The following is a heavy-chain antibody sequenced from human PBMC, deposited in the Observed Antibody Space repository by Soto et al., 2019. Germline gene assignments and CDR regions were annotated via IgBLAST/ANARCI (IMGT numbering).Heavy chain of an antibody. J-gene: IGHJ4*02. V-gene: IGHV4-39*01. CDR2: IYYSGST. CDR1: GGSISSGGYY. Sequence: SETLSLTCTVSGGSISSGGYYWSWIRQHPGKGLEWIGYIYYSGSTYYNPSLKSRVTLSVDTSKNQLSLKLSSVTAADTAVYYXARQRRYYYHSSGYPDYWGQGTLVTVSS. D-gene: IGHD3-22*01. CDR3: ARQRRYYYHSSGYPDY.